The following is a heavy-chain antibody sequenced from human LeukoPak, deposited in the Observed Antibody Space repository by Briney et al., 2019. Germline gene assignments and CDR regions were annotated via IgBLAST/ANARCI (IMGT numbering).Heavy chain of an antibody. CDR1: GFTFSTYA. J-gene: IGHJ4*02. D-gene: IGHD6-19*01. V-gene: IGHV3-30-3*01. CDR2: ISHNGSNK. Sequence: GGSLRLSCAASGFTFSTYAMTWVRQAPGKGLEWVAVISHNGSNKYYADSVKGRFTISRDNSKNTLYLQMNILGAEDRAVYYCARDAFDIAVAGVFDYWGQGTLVTVSS. CDR3: ARDAFDIAVAGVFDY.